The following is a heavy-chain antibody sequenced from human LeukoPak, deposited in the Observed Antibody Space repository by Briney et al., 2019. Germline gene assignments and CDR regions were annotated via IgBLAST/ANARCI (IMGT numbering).Heavy chain of an antibody. CDR2: ISGSGGST. V-gene: IGHV3-23*01. Sequence: GGSLRLSCAASGFTFSSYAMSWVRQAPGKGLEWVSAISGSGGSTYYADSVKGRFTISRDNSKNTLYLQMNSLRAEDTALFYCAKEGYTSNWKAGKNSDDWSQGTLVTVSS. J-gene: IGHJ4*02. CDR3: AKEGYTSNWKAGKNSDD. D-gene: IGHD6-13*01. CDR1: GFTFSSYA.